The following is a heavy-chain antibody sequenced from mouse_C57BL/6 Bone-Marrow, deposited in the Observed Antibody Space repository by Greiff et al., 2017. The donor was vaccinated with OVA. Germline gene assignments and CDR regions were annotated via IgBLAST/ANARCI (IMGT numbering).Heavy chain of an antibody. J-gene: IGHJ2*01. CDR3: ARKNNYGSNFDY. Sequence: VQLQQSGAELVRPGASVKLSCKASGYTFTSYGISWVKQRTGQGLEWIGEIYPRSGNNYYNEKFKGKATLTVDKSSSTAYMELRSLTSEDSAVYFCARKNNYGSNFDYWGQGTTLTVSS. CDR1: GYTFTSYG. CDR2: IYPRSGNN. D-gene: IGHD1-1*01. V-gene: IGHV1-81*01.